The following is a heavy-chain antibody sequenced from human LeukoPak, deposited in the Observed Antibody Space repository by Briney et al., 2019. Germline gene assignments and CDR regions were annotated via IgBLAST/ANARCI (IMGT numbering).Heavy chain of an antibody. Sequence: GGSLRLSCAASEFTFNNYWMSWVRQAPGKGLEWVASIKQDGSEKNYVDSVKGRFTISRDNAKNSLYLQMNSLRAEDTAVYYCARDVPGAHARSGYSYGRRDYWGQGTLVTVSS. J-gene: IGHJ4*02. CDR2: IKQDGSEK. CDR1: EFTFNNYW. V-gene: IGHV3-7*01. D-gene: IGHD5-18*01. CDR3: ARDVPGAHARSGYSYGRRDY.